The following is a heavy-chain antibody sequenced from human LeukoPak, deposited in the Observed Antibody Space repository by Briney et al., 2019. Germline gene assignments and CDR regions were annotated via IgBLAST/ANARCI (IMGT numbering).Heavy chain of an antibody. J-gene: IGHJ4*02. CDR2: IWYDGSNK. Sequence: PGGSLRLSCAASGFTFSSYGMHWVRQAPGKGLEWVAVIWYDGSNKYYADSVKGRFTISRDNSKNTLYLQMNSLKTEDTAVYYCTTLPYSKGEAVDYWGQGTLVTVSS. CDR1: GFTFSSYG. CDR3: TTLPYSKGEAVDY. D-gene: IGHD4-11*01. V-gene: IGHV3-33*08.